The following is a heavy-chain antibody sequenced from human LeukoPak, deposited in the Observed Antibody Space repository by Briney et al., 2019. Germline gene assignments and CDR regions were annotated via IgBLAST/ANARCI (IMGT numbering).Heavy chain of an antibody. D-gene: IGHD6-13*01. CDR3: ARGRGAAAGTNHYYYMDV. V-gene: IGHV4-4*07. CDR2: IYTSGST. CDR1: GGSISSYY. Sequence: SETLSLTCTVSGGSISSYYWSWIRQPAGKGLEWIGRIYTSGSTNYNPSLKSRVTISVDKSKNQFSLKLSSVTAADTAVYYCARGRGAAAGTNHYYYMDVWGKGTTVTVSS. J-gene: IGHJ6*03.